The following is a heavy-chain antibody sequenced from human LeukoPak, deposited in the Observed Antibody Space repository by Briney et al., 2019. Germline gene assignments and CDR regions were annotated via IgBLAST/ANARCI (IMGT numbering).Heavy chain of an antibody. CDR2: ISAYNGNT. CDR3: ARHLGEEYSSSWYWFDP. J-gene: IGHJ5*02. Sequence: ASVKVSCKASGYTFTSYGISWVRQAPGQGLEWMGWISAYNGNTNYAQKLQGRVTMTTDTSTSTAYMELSSLRSEDTAVYYCARHLGEEYSSSWYWFDPWGQGTLVTVSS. V-gene: IGHV1-18*01. CDR1: GYTFTSYG. D-gene: IGHD6-13*01.